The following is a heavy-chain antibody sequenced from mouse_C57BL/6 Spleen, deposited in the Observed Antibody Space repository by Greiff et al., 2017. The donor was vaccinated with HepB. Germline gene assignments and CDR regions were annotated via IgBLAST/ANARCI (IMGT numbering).Heavy chain of an antibody. D-gene: IGHD1-1*01. V-gene: IGHV1-42*01. J-gene: IGHJ2*01. CDR3: ARGGGSSLYYFDY. Sequence: EVKLMESGPELVKPGASVKISCKASGYSFTGYYMNWVKQSPEKSLEWIGEINPSTGGTTYNQKFKAKATLTVDKSSSTAYMELRSLTSEDSAVYYCARGGGSSLYYFDYWGQGTTLTVSS. CDR2: INPSTGGT. CDR1: GYSFTGYY.